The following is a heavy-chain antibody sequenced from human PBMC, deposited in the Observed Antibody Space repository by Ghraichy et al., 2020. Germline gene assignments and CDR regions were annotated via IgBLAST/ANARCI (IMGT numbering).Heavy chain of an antibody. CDR2: ISYDGSNK. D-gene: IGHD5-18*01. V-gene: IGHV3-30-3*01. J-gene: IGHJ4*02. CDR3: ARGPYSVYDY. Sequence: LSLTCAASGFTFSSYAMHWVRQAPGKGLEWVAVISYDGSNKYYADSVKGRFTISRDNSKNTLYLQMNSLRAEDTAVYYCARGPYSVYDYWGQGTLVTVSS. CDR1: GFTFSSYA.